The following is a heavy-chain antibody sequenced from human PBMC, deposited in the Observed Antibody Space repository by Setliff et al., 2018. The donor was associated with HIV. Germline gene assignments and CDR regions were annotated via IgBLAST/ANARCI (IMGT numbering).Heavy chain of an antibody. V-gene: IGHV4-61*02. CDR1: GGSISSGSYY. D-gene: IGHD2-15*01. CDR3: ARAPFRGGSFGWFDP. Sequence: PSETLSLTCTVSGGSISSGSYYWSWIRQPAGKGLEWIGRIYTTGITNYIPSLKSRVTISLDTSKNQFSLKLTSVTAADQGVYYCARAPFRGGSFGWFDPWGQGTLVTVSS. J-gene: IGHJ5*02. CDR2: IYTTGIT.